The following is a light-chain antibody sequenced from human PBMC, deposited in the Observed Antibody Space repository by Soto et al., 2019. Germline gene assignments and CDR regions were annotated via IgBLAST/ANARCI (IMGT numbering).Light chain of an antibody. J-gene: IGKJ1*01. CDR2: GAS. V-gene: IGKV3-20*01. Sequence: EIVLTQSPGTLSLSPGDRATLSCRASQSVSSAYLAWYQHTPGQAPRLLIYGASTRATGIPYRFSGSGSGTDFSLTISRLGPEDFAVYYCQQYGSSGTFGQGTKVDIK. CDR1: QSVSSAY. CDR3: QQYGSSGT.